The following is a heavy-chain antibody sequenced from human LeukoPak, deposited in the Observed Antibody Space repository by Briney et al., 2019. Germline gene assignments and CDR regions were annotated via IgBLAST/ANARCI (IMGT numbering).Heavy chain of an antibody. J-gene: IGHJ5*02. CDR1: GYTFTGYY. Sequence: ASVKVSCKASGYTFTGYYMHWVRQAPGQGLEWMGWINPNGGGTNYAQKFQGRVTMTRDTSISTAYMELGRLRSDDTAVYYCARDYYDSSGYYWFDPWGQGTLVTVSS. V-gene: IGHV1-2*02. CDR3: ARDYYDSSGYYWFDP. D-gene: IGHD3-22*01. CDR2: INPNGGGT.